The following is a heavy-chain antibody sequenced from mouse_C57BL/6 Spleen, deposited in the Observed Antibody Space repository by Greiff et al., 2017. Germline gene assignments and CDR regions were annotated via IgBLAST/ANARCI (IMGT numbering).Heavy chain of an antibody. CDR1: GYTFTSYG. V-gene: IGHV1-81*01. CDR3: ARRGYYDGDFDV. D-gene: IGHD1-1*01. CDR2: IYPRSGNT. Sequence: QVQLQQSGAELARPGASVKPSCKASGYTFTSYGISWVKQRTGQGLVWIGEIYPRSGNTYYNEKFKGKAPLTADTSSSTAYMELRSLTSEDSAVXFCARRGYYDGDFDVWGTGTTVTVSS. J-gene: IGHJ1*03.